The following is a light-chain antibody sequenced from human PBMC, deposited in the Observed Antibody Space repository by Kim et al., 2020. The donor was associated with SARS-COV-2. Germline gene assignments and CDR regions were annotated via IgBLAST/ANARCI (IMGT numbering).Light chain of an antibody. CDR2: WAS. Sequence: DIVMTQSPDSLAVSLGERATINCKSSQSVLYSSNNKNYLAWYQQKPGQPPKLLIYWASTRESGVPDRFSGSGSGTDFTLTISSLQAEDVAVYYCQQYYSTPYTCGQATKLEL. CDR1: QSVLYSSNNKNY. V-gene: IGKV4-1*01. J-gene: IGKJ2*01. CDR3: QQYYSTPYT.